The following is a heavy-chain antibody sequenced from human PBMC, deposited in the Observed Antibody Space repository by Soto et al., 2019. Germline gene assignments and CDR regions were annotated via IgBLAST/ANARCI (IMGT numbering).Heavy chain of an antibody. D-gene: IGHD2-2*01. Sequence: QVQLVQSGAEVKKPGSSVKVSCKASGGTFSSYAISRVRQAPGQGLEWMGGIIPIFGTANYAQKFQGRVTITADKSTSTGYMELSSLRSEDTAVYYCASSAGYIVVVPAAMDYWGQGTLVTVSS. V-gene: IGHV1-69*06. CDR1: GGTFSSYA. CDR3: ASSAGYIVVVPAAMDY. CDR2: IIPIFGTA. J-gene: IGHJ4*02.